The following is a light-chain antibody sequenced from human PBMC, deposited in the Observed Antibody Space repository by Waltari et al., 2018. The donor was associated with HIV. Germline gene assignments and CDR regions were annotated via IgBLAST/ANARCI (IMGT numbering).Light chain of an antibody. CDR1: SNNSGGYA. CDR2: GNS. CDR3: STWDYSLSAVV. V-gene: IGLV1-44*01. Sequence: QSALTQQASVPGTVGQTATLYCNGNSNNSGGYAVGWYQQISHGAPKTVMFGNSLASAVPDRFSGSKSGTTASLTISGLQPEDAADYCCSTWDYSLSAVVFGGGTKLTVL. J-gene: IGLJ2*01.